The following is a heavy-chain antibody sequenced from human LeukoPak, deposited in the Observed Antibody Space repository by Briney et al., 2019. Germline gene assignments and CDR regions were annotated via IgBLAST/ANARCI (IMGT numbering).Heavy chain of an antibody. V-gene: IGHV4-39*01. Sequence: PSETLSLTCTVSGGSISSSSYYWGWIRQPPGKGLEWIGSIYYSGSTYYNPSLKSRVTISVDTSKNQFSLKLSSVTAADTAVYYCARLSDFWSGYYFLNWGQGTLVTVSS. CDR3: ARLSDFWSGYYFLN. CDR2: IYYSGST. J-gene: IGHJ4*02. D-gene: IGHD3-3*01. CDR1: GGSISSSSYY.